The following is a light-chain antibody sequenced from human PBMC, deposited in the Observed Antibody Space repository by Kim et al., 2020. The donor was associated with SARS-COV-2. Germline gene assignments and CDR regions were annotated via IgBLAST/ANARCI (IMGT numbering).Light chain of an antibody. Sequence: DIQMTQSPSSLSASVGDRVIITCRASQSIRSYLNWYQQKPGQAPKLLIHTASSLQSGVPSRFSGSGSGTDFTLTISSLQPGDFASYFCQLSCSTLGRPFGGRAKVDIK. V-gene: IGKV1-39*01. CDR1: QSIRSY. J-gene: IGKJ4*01. CDR2: TAS. CDR3: QLSCSTLGRP.